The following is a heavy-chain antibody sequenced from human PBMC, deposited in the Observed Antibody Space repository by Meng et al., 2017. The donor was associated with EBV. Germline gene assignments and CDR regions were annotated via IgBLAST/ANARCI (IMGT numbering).Heavy chain of an antibody. V-gene: IGHV2-5*02. CDR2: IYWDDDK. J-gene: IGHJ5*02. Sequence: QLTLEGSGPTLVKPTQTLALTCTFPGFPLSTSGVGVGWIRQPPGKALEWLALIYWDDDKRYSPSLKSRLTITKDTSKNQVVLTMTNMDPVDTATYYCAHRRDEYSSSWYGWFDPWGQGTLVTVSS. D-gene: IGHD6-13*01. CDR3: AHRRDEYSSSWYGWFDP. CDR1: GFPLSTSGVG.